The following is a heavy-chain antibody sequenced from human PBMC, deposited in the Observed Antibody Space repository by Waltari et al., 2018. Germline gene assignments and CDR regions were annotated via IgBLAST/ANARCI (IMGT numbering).Heavy chain of an antibody. CDR2: IIPIFGTA. V-gene: IGHV1-69*13. D-gene: IGHD3-22*01. J-gene: IGHJ4*02. Sequence: QVQLVQSGAEVKKPGSSVKVSCKASGGTFSSYAISWVRQAPGQGLEWMGGIIPIFGTANYAQKCQGRVTITADESTSTAYMELSSLRSEDTAVYYCAREGEADYYDSSGYPSLWGQGTLVTVSS. CDR3: AREGEADYYDSSGYPSL. CDR1: GGTFSSYA.